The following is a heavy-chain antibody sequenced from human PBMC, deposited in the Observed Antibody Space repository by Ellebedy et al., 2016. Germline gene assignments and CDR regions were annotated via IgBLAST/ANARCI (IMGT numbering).Heavy chain of an antibody. CDR1: GYTFTAYT. CDR2: INAGNGNT. D-gene: IGHD3-3*01. V-gene: IGHV1-3*01. Sequence: ASVKVSCKASGYTFTAYTLHWVRQAPGQRLEWMGWINAGNGNTKYSQKFQGRVTITRDTSASTAYMELSSLRSEDTAVYYCARSHFTILVRFEYWGQGTLVTVSS. J-gene: IGHJ4*02. CDR3: ARSHFTILVRFEY.